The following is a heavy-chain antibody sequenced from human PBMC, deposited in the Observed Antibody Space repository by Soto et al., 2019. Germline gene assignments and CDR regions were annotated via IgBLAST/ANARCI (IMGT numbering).Heavy chain of an antibody. CDR1: GFNFGVSA. CDR3: TVVGASTDGFHY. Sequence: EVQLVESGGGLVQPGGSLIVSCAGSGFNFGVSAIHWVRQASGKGLEWVGRIRSKPQNYAAADAAAVEGRVTISRDDSTNTSYLQMNNVNPDDAAVYFCTVVGASTDGFHYWGQGTLVTVSS. J-gene: IGHJ4*02. V-gene: IGHV3-73*02. D-gene: IGHD1-26*01. CDR2: IRSKPQNYAA.